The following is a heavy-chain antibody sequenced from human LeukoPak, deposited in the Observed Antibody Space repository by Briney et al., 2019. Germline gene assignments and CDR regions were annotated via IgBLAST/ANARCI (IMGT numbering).Heavy chain of an antibody. J-gene: IGHJ5*02. V-gene: IGHV1-69-2*01. Sequence: GATVKISCKASGYTFTDYYMHWVQQAPGKGLEWMGRVDPEDGETIYAEKFQGRVTITADTSTDTAYMELSSLRSEDTAVYYCATGSIAARRGVRWFDPWGQGTLVTVSS. D-gene: IGHD6-6*01. CDR2: VDPEDGET. CDR1: GYTFTDYY. CDR3: ATGSIAARRGVRWFDP.